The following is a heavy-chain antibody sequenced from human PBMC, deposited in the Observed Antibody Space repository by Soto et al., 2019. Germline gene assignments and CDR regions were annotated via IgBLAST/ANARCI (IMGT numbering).Heavy chain of an antibody. CDR3: ASDLISGYSGFRKYYFDY. V-gene: IGHV3-33*01. J-gene: IGHJ4*02. CDR1: GFTFSIYG. D-gene: IGHD5-12*01. CDR2: RWYDGSNK. Sequence: QVQLVESGGGVVQPGRSLRLSCAASGFTFSIYGMHWVRQAPGKGLEWGAVRWYDGSNKYYADSVKGRFTISRDNSKNTLYLQMKSLRAEDTAVYHCASDLISGYSGFRKYYFDYWGQGTLVTVSS.